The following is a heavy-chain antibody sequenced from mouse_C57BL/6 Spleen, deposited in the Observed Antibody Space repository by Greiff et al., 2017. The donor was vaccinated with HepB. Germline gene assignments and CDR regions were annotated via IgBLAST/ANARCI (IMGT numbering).Heavy chain of an antibody. J-gene: IGHJ2*01. CDR3: ARNCYGSSYLFDC. D-gene: IGHD1-1*01. CDR2: IYPGDGDT. V-gene: IGHV1-82*01. Sequence: VQLVESGPELVKPGASVKISCKASGYAFSSSWMNWVKQRPGKGLEWIGRIYPGDGDTNYNGKFKGKATLTADKSSSTAYMQLSSLTSEDSAVYYCARNCYGSSYLFDCWGQGTTLTVSS. CDR1: GYAFSSSW.